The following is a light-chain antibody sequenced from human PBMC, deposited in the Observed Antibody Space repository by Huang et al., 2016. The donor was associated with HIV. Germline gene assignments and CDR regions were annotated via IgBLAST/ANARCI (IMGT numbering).Light chain of an antibody. CDR2: GAS. V-gene: IGKV3-20*01. CDR1: QSVSSSY. Sequence: EIVLTQSPGTLSLSPGERATLSCRASQSVSSSYLAWYQQKPGQAPRLLIYGASSSATGSPDRFIGSGSGTDFTLTISRLEPEDFAVYYCQQYGSSPLFTFGPGTKVDIK. CDR3: QQYGSSPLFT. J-gene: IGKJ3*01.